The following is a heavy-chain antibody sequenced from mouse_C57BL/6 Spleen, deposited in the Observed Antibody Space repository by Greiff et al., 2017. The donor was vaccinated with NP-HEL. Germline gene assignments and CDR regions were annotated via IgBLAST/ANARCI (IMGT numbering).Heavy chain of an antibody. D-gene: IGHD2-13*01. CDR2: IDPEDGET. CDR3: ARSWGPGTTWFAY. J-gene: IGHJ3*01. V-gene: IGHV14-2*01. Sequence: VQLKESGAELVKPGASVKLSCTASGFNIKDYYMHWVKQRTEQGLEWIGRIDPEDGETKYAPKFPGKATITADTSSNTAYLQLSSLTSEDTAVYYCARSWGPGTTWFAYWGQGTLVTVSA. CDR1: GFNIKDYY.